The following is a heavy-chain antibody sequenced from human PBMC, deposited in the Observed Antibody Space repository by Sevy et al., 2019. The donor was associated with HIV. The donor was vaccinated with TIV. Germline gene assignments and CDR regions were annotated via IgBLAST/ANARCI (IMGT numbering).Heavy chain of an antibody. Sequence: GGSLRLSCAASGFIFSTYTMTWVRQAPGKGLEWVSGISGSGGSTYYADSLKGRFTIFRDNSKNTVYLQMNSLRAEDTAGYYWAKGDRTFYGFDVWGQGTTGTGSS. CDR1: GFIFSTYT. CDR2: ISGSGGST. CDR3: AKGDRTFYGFDV. J-gene: IGHJ6*01. D-gene: IGHD2-15*01. V-gene: IGHV3-23*01.